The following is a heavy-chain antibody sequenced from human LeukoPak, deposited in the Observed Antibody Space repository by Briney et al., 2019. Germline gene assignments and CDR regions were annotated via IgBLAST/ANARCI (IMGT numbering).Heavy chain of an antibody. CDR1: GGTFSSYA. CDR3: ARGKITVNSYDFWSGYYIGYFDY. Sequence: SVKVSCKASGGTFSSYAISWVRQAPGQGLEWMGGIIPIFGTANYAQKFQGRVTITTDESTSTAYMELSSLRSEDTAVYYCARGKITVNSYDFWSGYYIGYFDYWGQGTLVTVSS. J-gene: IGHJ4*02. V-gene: IGHV1-69*05. CDR2: IIPIFGTA. D-gene: IGHD3-3*01.